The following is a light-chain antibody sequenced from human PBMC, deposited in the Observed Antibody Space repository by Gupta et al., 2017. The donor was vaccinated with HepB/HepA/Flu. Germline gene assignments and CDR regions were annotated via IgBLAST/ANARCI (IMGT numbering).Light chain of an antibody. CDR1: NLGGKS. Sequence: SYVLTQPPSVSVAPGMTARITCGGNNLGGKSVQWYQQKAGQAPALVVYGDGDRPSGIPERFSGSNSGNTATLTITRVEGGDEADYYCQVWNSSSEHVVFGGGTKLTVL. V-gene: IGLV3-21*03. J-gene: IGLJ2*01. CDR2: GDG. CDR3: QVWNSSSEHVV.